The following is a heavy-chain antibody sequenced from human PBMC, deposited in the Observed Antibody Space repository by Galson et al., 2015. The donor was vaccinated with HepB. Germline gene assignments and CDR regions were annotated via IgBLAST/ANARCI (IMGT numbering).Heavy chain of an antibody. J-gene: IGHJ4*02. CDR1: GGSFTSYS. Sequence: SVKVSCKASGGSFTSYSINWVRQAPGQGLEWTGGIIPVFGTANYAQRFQGRLTITADKSTGTVYMELSSLRSDDTALYYCARAEYYGGKRGPFDYWGQGTLVSVSS. D-gene: IGHD4-23*01. V-gene: IGHV1-69*06. CDR3: ARAEYYGGKRGPFDY. CDR2: IIPVFGTA.